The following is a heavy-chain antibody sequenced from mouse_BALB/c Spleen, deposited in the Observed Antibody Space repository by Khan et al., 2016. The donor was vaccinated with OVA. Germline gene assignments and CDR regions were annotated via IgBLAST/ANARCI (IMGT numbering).Heavy chain of an antibody. CDR1: GFAFSSYS. Sequence: EVELVESGGGLVKPGGSLKLSCAASGFAFSSYSMSWVRQTPEKRLEWVATITSGGSYTYYPDSVKGRFTISRDNAKNPLYLQMSSLKSEDTAMYYGTRDRNYYGSSFYFDYWGQGTTLTVSS. D-gene: IGHD1-1*01. J-gene: IGHJ2*01. CDR2: ITSGGSYT. CDR3: TRDRNYYGSSFYFDY. V-gene: IGHV5-6-4*01.